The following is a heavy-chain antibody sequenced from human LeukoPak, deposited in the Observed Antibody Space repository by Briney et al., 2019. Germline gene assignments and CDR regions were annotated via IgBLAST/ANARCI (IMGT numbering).Heavy chain of an antibody. Sequence: GGSLRLSCAASGFTVSSNYMSWVRQAPGKGLEWVANIKQDGSEKYYVDSVKGRFTISRDNAKNSLYLQMNSLRAEDTAVYYCARMAYYYDSSGYYPYYFDYWGQGTLVTVSS. D-gene: IGHD3-22*01. CDR2: IKQDGSEK. J-gene: IGHJ4*02. CDR1: GFTVSSNY. V-gene: IGHV3-7*01. CDR3: ARMAYYYDSSGYYPYYFDY.